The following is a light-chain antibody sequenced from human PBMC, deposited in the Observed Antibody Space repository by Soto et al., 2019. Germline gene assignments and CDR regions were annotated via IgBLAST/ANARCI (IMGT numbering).Light chain of an antibody. CDR3: QSYDNSLSGSGV. CDR2: GVT. Sequence: QSALTQPASVSGSPGQSITISCTGTTTDVGAYNFVSWYQHHPDKAPKLIIYGVTNRPSGVSDRFSGSKSANTASLTISGLQTEDEAHYYCQSYDNSLSGSGVFGGGTKLTVL. CDR1: TTDVGAYNF. V-gene: IGLV2-14*01. J-gene: IGLJ3*02.